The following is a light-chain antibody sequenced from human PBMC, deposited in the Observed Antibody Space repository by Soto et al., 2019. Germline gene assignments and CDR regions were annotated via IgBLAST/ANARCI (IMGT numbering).Light chain of an antibody. CDR3: QQSYSSPTIT. CDR1: RNISNY. J-gene: IGKJ5*01. V-gene: IGKV1-39*01. Sequence: DIPMTQSPSSLSASVGGRVTITCQASRNISNYLNWYQHKPGKAPNLLMYGASSLQSGVPSRFSGSGSGTDFSLTISSLQPADFATYYCQQSYSSPTITFGQGTRLEIK. CDR2: GAS.